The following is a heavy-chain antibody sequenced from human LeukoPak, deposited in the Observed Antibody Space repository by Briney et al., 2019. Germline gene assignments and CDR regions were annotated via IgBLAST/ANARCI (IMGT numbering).Heavy chain of an antibody. CDR1: GFTFDDYG. V-gene: IGHV3-20*04. Sequence: SGGSLRLXCAASGFTFDDYGMSWVRHAPGKGLEWVSGINWNGGSTGYADSVKGRFTISRDNAKNSLYLRMNSLRAEDTALYYCARDGYSGYDSQDDYWGQGTLVTVSS. D-gene: IGHD5-12*01. J-gene: IGHJ4*02. CDR2: INWNGGST. CDR3: ARDGYSGYDSQDDY.